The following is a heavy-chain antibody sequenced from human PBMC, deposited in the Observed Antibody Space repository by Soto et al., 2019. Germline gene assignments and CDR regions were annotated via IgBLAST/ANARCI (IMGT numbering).Heavy chain of an antibody. CDR1: GFTFNNYW. D-gene: IGHD1-1*01. V-gene: IGHV3-74*01. Sequence: EVQLVESGGELVQPGGSLRLSCAASGFTFNNYWMHWVLQAPGKGLVWVSRINPDGSRTSYADSVKGRFSISRDNAKNTLYLQMDSLRAEDTAVYYCAKVATGSYNWFDPWGQGTLVTVSS. CDR3: AKVATGSYNWFDP. CDR2: INPDGSRT. J-gene: IGHJ5*02.